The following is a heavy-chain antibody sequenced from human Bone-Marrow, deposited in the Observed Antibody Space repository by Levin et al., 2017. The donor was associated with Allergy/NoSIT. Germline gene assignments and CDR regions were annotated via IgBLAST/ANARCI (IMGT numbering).Heavy chain of an antibody. D-gene: IGHD6-13*01. CDR1: GFTVGNNY. Sequence: PGESLKISCAVSGFTVGNNYMSWVRQAPGKGLEWVSLIYSGGSTYYADSVKGRFTISRDSSKNTLYLQMNNLRVEDKAVYYCARDPPGVAAAGSGYWGQGTLVTVSS. CDR2: IYSGGST. V-gene: IGHV3-66*01. J-gene: IGHJ4*02. CDR3: ARDPPGVAAAGSGY.